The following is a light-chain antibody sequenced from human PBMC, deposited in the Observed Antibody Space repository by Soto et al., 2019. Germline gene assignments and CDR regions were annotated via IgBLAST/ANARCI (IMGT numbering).Light chain of an antibody. CDR3: QQSYSTPRT. CDR1: QSISSW. V-gene: IGKV1-39*01. J-gene: IGKJ1*01. Sequence: DIQRTQSPTTLSAAIVYRATITRRASQSISSWVAWYQQKPGKAPKLLIYAASSLQSGVPSRFSGSGSGTDFTLTISSLQPEDFATYYCQQSYSTPRTFGQGTKVDI. CDR2: AAS.